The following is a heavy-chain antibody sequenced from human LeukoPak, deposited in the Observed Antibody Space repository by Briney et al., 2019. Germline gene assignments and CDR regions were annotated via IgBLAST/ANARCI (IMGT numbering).Heavy chain of an antibody. CDR2: ISAYNGNT. CDR3: ARDSGAPTTVVTRGDYYYMDV. CDR1: GYTFTSYG. Sequence: GASVKVSCKASGYTFTSYGISWVRQAPGQGLEWMGWISAYNGNTNYAQKLQGRVTMTTDTSTSTAYMELRSLRSDDTAVYYCARDSGAPTTVVTRGDYYYMDVWGKGTTVTISS. J-gene: IGHJ6*03. V-gene: IGHV1-18*01. D-gene: IGHD4-23*01.